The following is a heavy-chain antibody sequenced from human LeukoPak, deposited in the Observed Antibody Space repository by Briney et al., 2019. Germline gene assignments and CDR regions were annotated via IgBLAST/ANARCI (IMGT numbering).Heavy chain of an antibody. V-gene: IGHV1-2*04. CDR1: GYTFTGYY. CDR3: ARGRAMRELLWFGELVFDPYFDY. J-gene: IGHJ4*02. CDR2: INPNSGGT. Sequence: GASVKVSCKASGYTFTGYYMHWVRQAPGQGLEWMGWINPNSGGTNYAQKFQGWVTMTRDTSISTAYMELSRLRSDDTAVYYCARGRAMRELLWFGELVFDPYFDYWGQGTLVTVSS. D-gene: IGHD3-10*01.